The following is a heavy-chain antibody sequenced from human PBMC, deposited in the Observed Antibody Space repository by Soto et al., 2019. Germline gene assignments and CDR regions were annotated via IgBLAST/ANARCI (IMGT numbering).Heavy chain of an antibody. D-gene: IGHD3-22*01. Sequence: EVQVLQSGGGLVPPGGSLRLSCAGSGFTFSNTGMSWVRQAPGQGLEWVSAITGNGDTTYYADSVKGRFTISRDNSKNTLYLQMNSLRAEDTAVYYCAKIDGYFYSWGQGTLVTVSS. CDR3: AKIDGYFYS. CDR2: ITGNGDTT. J-gene: IGHJ4*02. V-gene: IGHV3-23*01. CDR1: GFTFSNTG.